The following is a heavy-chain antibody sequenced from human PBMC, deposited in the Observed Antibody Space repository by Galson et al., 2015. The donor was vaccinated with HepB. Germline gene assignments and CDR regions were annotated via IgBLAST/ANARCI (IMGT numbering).Heavy chain of an antibody. CDR3: ATSTLNWNYPRYYYYGMDV. V-gene: IGHV4-39*07. J-gene: IGHJ6*02. D-gene: IGHD1-7*01. CDR1: GGSISSGGYY. CDR2: IYHSGST. Sequence: SETLSLTCTVSGGSISSGGYYWSWIRQPPGKGLEWIGEIYHSGSTNYNPSLKSRVTISVDKSKNQFSLKLSSVTAADTAVYYCATSTLNWNYPRYYYYGMDVWGQGTTVTVSS.